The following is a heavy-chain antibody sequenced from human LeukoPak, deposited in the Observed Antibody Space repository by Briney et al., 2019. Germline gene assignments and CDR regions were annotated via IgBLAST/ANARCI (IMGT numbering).Heavy chain of an antibody. Sequence: GGSLRLSCAASGFTFSSYSMNRVRQAPGKGLEWVSYISSSSSYIYYADSVKGRFTISRDNAKNSLYLQMNSLRAEDTAVYYCARDHDDSGKYDFWSGYYRGTNAFDIWGQGTMVTVSS. V-gene: IGHV3-21*01. CDR3: ARDHDDSGKYDFWSGYYRGTNAFDI. J-gene: IGHJ3*02. D-gene: IGHD3-3*01. CDR2: ISSSSSYI. CDR1: GFTFSSYS.